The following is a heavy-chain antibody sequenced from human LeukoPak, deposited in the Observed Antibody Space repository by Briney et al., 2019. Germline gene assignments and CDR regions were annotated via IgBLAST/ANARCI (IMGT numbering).Heavy chain of an antibody. V-gene: IGHV3-33*08. J-gene: IGHJ4*02. Sequence: GRSLRLSCAASGFTFSTYGMHWVRQAPGKGLEWAAVIWYDGSNKYYADSVKGRFTISRDNSKNTLYLQMNSLRAEDTAVYYCARSDNCGGDCYYFDYWGQGTLATVSS. CDR2: IWYDGSNK. CDR1: GFTFSTYG. CDR3: ARSDNCGGDCYYFDY. D-gene: IGHD2-21*02.